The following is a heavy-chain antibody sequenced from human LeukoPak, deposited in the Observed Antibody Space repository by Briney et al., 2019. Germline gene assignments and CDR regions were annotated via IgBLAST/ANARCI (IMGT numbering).Heavy chain of an antibody. CDR3: ARGSGYGDPPGLH. CDR2: ISAYNGNT. CDR1: GYTFTSYG. J-gene: IGHJ4*02. V-gene: IGHV1-18*01. D-gene: IGHD4-17*01. Sequence: ASVKVSCKASGYTFTSYGISWVRQAPGQGLEWMGWISAYNGNTNYAQEFQGRVTMTRDTSISTAYMELNRLRSDDTAVYYCARGSGYGDPPGLHWGQGTLVTVSS.